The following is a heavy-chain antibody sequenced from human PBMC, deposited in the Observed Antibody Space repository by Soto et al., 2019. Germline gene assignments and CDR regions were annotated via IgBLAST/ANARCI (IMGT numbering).Heavy chain of an antibody. CDR3: ARTDNVGYYQH. J-gene: IGHJ1*01. D-gene: IGHD3-3*01. V-gene: IGHV4-30-2*03. Sequence: SETLSLTCAVSGGSISSGGYSWSWIRQPPGKGLEWIASIYHTGSTYYHPSLKSRVTISVDTSKNQFSVNIGSVTAADSAVYYCARTDNVGYYQHFGQGILVTVSS. CDR1: GGSISSGGYS. CDR2: IYHTGST.